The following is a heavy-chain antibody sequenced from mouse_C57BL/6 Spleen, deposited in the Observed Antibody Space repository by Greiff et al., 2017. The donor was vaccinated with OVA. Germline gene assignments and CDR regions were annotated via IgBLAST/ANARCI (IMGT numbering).Heavy chain of an antibody. V-gene: IGHV1-69*01. CDR2: IDPSDSYT. D-gene: IGHD2-4*01. CDR3: ARTSYDYDLDY. Sequence: VQLQQPGAELVMPGASVKLSCKASGYTFTSSWMHWVKQRPGQGLEWIGEIDPSDSYTNYNQKFKGKSTLTVDKSSSTAYMQLSSLTSEDSAVYYCARTSYDYDLDYWGQGTTLTVSS. CDR1: GYTFTSSW. J-gene: IGHJ2*01.